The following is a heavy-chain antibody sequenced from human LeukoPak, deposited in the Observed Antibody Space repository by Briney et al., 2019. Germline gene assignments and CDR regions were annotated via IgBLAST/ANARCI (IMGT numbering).Heavy chain of an antibody. V-gene: IGHV3-48*01. Sequence: GGSLRLSCAASGFTFSSYSMNWVRQAPGKGLEWVSYISSSSSTIYYADSVKGRFTISRDNAKNSLYLQMNSLRAEDTAVYYWFCCIFGPVILNYFDYWGQGTLVTVSS. J-gene: IGHJ4*02. CDR3: FCCIFGPVILNYFDY. CDR1: GFTFSSYS. D-gene: IGHD3-3*02. CDR2: ISSSSSTI.